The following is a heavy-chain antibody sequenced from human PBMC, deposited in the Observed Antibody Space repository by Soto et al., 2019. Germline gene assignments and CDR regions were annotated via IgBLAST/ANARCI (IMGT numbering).Heavy chain of an antibody. CDR2: IVVGSGNT. CDR1: GFTFTSSA. Sequence: GASVKVSCKASGFTFTSSAVQWVRQARGQRLEWIGWIVVGSGNTNYAQKFQERVTITRDMSTSTAYMELSSLRSEDTAVYYCAAVGGGYYYLSYGMDVWGHGTQVTVSS. V-gene: IGHV1-58*01. D-gene: IGHD1-26*01. CDR3: AAVGGGYYYLSYGMDV. J-gene: IGHJ6*02.